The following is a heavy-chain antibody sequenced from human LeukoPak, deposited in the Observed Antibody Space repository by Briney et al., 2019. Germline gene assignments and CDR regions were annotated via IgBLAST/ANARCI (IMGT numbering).Heavy chain of an antibody. CDR3: ARDMTMAGEVPQY. V-gene: IGHV1-2*02. CDR1: GYTFTGYN. J-gene: IGHJ4*02. D-gene: IGHD6-19*01. CDR2: INPNSGGT. Sequence: VASVKVSCKASGYTFTGYNMHWVRQAPGQGLVWMGWINPNSGGTNYAQKFQGRVTMTRDTSISTAYMELSRLRSDDTAMYYCARDMTMAGEVPQYWGQGTLVTVSS.